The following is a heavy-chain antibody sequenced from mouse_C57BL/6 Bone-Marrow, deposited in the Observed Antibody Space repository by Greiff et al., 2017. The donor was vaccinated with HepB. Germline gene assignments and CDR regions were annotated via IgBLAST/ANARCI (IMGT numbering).Heavy chain of an antibody. CDR1: GFTFSSYG. V-gene: IGHV5-6*01. D-gene: IGHD1-1*01. CDR2: ISSGGSYT. Sequence: EVQRVESGGDLVKPGGSLKLSCAASGFTFSSYGMSWVRQTPDKRLEWVATISSGGSYTYYPDSVKGRFTISRDNAKNTLYLQMSSLKSEDTAMYYCATITTVVARYYFDYWGQGTTLTVSS. J-gene: IGHJ2*01. CDR3: ATITTVVARYYFDY.